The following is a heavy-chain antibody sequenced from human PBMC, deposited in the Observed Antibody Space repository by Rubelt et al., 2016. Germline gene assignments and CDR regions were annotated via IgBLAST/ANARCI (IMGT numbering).Heavy chain of an antibody. CDR3: ARDWSSSSSGRYFDP. CDR1: GYTFTGYY. CDR2: INPNSGGT. D-gene: IGHD6-6*01. V-gene: IGHV1-2*06. Sequence: GAEVKKPGASVKVSCKASGYTFTGYYMHWVRQAPGQGLEWMGRINPNSGGTNYAQKFQGRVTMTRDTSISTAYMELSRLRSDDTAVYYCARDWSSSSSGRYFDPWGQGTLVTVSS. J-gene: IGHJ5*02.